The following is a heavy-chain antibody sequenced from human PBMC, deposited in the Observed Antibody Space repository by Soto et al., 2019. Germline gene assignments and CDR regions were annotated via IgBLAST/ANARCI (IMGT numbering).Heavy chain of an antibody. CDR1: GASISSGNYY. CDR2: ISYSGIT. J-gene: IGHJ2*01. V-gene: IGHV4-31*03. Sequence: SETLSLTCTVSGASISSGNYYWSWIRQHPGKGLEWIGYISYSGITYSNPSLQSRVTMSVDTSKNQCSLKLTSMTAADTAVYYCARRVKPVAGYWYFSLWGRGTLVTVSS. CDR3: ARRVKPVAGYWYFSL. D-gene: IGHD6-19*01.